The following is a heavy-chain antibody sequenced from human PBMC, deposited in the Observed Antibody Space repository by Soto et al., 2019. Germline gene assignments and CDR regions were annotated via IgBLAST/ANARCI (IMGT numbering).Heavy chain of an antibody. CDR3: ALEGGEGWFDP. Sequence: QVQPVQSGAEVKKPGSSVKFSCKASGGAFSNFVISWVRQAPGQGVEWVGGIIPMLDLVHYAQKFQGRVAITADESTSTAYMELSRLKSEDTAIYYCALEGGEGWFDPWGQGTLVTVSS. CDR2: IIPMLDLV. CDR1: GGAFSNFV. J-gene: IGHJ5*02. V-gene: IGHV1-69*01. D-gene: IGHD2-15*01.